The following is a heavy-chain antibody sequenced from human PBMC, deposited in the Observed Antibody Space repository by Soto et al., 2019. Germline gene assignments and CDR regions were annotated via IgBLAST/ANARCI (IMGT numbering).Heavy chain of an antibody. CDR1: GYTFTSYG. J-gene: IGHJ4*02. D-gene: IGHD3-3*01. V-gene: IGHV1-18*01. CDR2: ISAYNGNT. Sequence: VASVKVSCKASGYTFTSYGVSWVRQAPGQGLEWMGWISAYNGNTNYAQKLQGRVTMTTDTSTSTAYMELRSLRSDDTAVYYCVRVGPYYDFWSGYPNFDCWGQGTQVTVSS. CDR3: VRVGPYYDFWSGYPNFDC.